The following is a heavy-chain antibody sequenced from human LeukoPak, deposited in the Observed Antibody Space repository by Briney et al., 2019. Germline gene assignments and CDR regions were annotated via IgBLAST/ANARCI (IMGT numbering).Heavy chain of an antibody. CDR2: IDPSDSYT. Sequence: GESLKISCKGSGYTFTSYWISWVRQMPGKGLEWMGKIDPSDSYTTYSPSFQGHVTISADKSISTAYLQWSSLQASDTAISYCARQPGIAVADPFDYWGQGTLVTVSS. CDR3: ARQPGIAVADPFDY. V-gene: IGHV5-10-1*01. J-gene: IGHJ4*02. D-gene: IGHD6-19*01. CDR1: GYTFTSYW.